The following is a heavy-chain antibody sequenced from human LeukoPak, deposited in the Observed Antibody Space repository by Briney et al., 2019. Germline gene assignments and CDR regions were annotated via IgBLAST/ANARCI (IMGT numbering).Heavy chain of an antibody. J-gene: IGHJ4*02. CDR3: ARAFAEMMSSSWYGDYFDY. CDR2: ISSSSSTI. V-gene: IGHV3-48*04. CDR1: GFTFSSYS. Sequence: GGSLRLSCAASGFTFSSYSMNWVRQAPGKGLEWVSYISSSSSTIYYADSVKGRFTISRDNAKNSLYLQMNSLRAEDTAVYYCARAFAEMMSSSWYGDYFDYWGQGTLVTVSS. D-gene: IGHD6-13*01.